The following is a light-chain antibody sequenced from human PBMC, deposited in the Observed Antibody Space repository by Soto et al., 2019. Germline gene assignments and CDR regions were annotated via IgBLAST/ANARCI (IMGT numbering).Light chain of an antibody. CDR2: EVN. J-gene: IGLJ1*01. V-gene: IGLV2-18*02. CDR3: NSFTTSSAYV. CDR1: SSGIGSYNR. Sequence: QSVLTQPASVSGSPGQAITISCTGTSSGIGSYNRVSWYQQPPGTAPKLIIYEVNNRPSGVPDRFSGSKSGNTASLTISELQAEDEADYYCNSFTTSSAYVFGTGTKVTVL.